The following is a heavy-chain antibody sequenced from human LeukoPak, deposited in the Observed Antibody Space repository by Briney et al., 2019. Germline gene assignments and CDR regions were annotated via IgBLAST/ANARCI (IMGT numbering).Heavy chain of an antibody. CDR1: GFTFSSYA. CDR2: IGGSGAST. D-gene: IGHD2-15*01. Sequence: PGGSLRLSCAASGFTFSSYAMTWVRQAPGKGLEWVASIGGSGASTYLADPLKGRFTVSRDDSKNTFYLQLNSLRDEDTAIYYCVRSNIVVVAAAGDIWGQGTLVTVSS. V-gene: IGHV3-23*01. CDR3: VRSNIVVVAAAGDI. J-gene: IGHJ3*02.